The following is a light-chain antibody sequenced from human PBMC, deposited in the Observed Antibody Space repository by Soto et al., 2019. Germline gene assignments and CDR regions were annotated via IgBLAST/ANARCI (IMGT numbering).Light chain of an antibody. Sequence: DIVMTQSPATLSVSQGGRATLSCRASQSVSTNLAWYQQRAGQAPRLLIYRASTRAAGVPARFSGSGSGTEFTLTISGLQSEDFAVYYCHQYNYWLAWTFGQGTKVEIK. CDR2: RAS. J-gene: IGKJ1*01. CDR1: QSVSTN. CDR3: HQYNYWLAWT. V-gene: IGKV3-15*01.